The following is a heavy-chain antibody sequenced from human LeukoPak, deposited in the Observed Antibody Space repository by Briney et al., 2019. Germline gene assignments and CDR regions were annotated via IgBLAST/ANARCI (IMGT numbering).Heavy chain of an antibody. Sequence: ASVKVSCKASGYTFTGYYMHWVRQAPGQGLEWMGWINPNSGGTNYAQKFQGRVTMTRDTSISTAYMELSRLRSDDTAVYYCARSRCSSSSWDYWGQGTLVTVSS. V-gene: IGHV1-2*02. CDR3: ARSRCSSSSWDY. D-gene: IGHD6-6*01. CDR2: INPNSGGT. J-gene: IGHJ4*02. CDR1: GYTFTGYY.